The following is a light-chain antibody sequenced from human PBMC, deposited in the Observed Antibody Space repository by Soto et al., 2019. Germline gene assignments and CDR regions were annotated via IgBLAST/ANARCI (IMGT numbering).Light chain of an antibody. Sequence: QSVLTQPPSVSGAPGQRVTISCTGSSSNIGAGYDVHWYQQLPGTAPKLLIYGYTNRPSGVPGRFSGSKSGTSASLAITGLQADDEADYYCQSYDSSLSGSVFGGGTKVTVL. V-gene: IGLV1-40*01. CDR3: QSYDSSLSGSV. J-gene: IGLJ2*01. CDR1: SSNIGAGYD. CDR2: GYT.